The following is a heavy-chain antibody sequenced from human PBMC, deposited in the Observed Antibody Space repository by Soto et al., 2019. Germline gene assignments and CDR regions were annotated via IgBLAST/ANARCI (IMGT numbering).Heavy chain of an antibody. CDR1: GYSFSVYP. V-gene: IGHV1-2*02. CDR2: INPNSGGT. CDR3: ARESGYSYGSLDY. D-gene: IGHD5-18*01. J-gene: IGHJ4*02. Sequence: GASVKVSCKASGYSFSVYPIHWVRQAPGQGLEWMGCINPNSGGTNYAQKFQGRVTMTRDTSISTAYMELSRLRSDDTAVYYCARESGYSYGSLDYWGQGTLVTVSS.